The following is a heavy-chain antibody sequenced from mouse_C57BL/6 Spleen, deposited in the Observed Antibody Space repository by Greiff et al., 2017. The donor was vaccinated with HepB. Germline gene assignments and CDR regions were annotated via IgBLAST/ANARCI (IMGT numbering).Heavy chain of an antibody. CDR2: IFPGSGST. D-gene: IGHD1-3*01. J-gene: IGHJ4*01. Sequence: VHLVESGPELVKPGASVKISCKASGYTFTDYYINWVKQRPGQGLEWIGWIFPGSGSTYYNEKFKGKATLTVDKSSSTAYMLLSSLTSEDSAVYFCAREWGPSGGNYAMDYWGQGTSVTVSS. V-gene: IGHV1-75*01. CDR1: GYTFTDYY. CDR3: AREWGPSGGNYAMDY.